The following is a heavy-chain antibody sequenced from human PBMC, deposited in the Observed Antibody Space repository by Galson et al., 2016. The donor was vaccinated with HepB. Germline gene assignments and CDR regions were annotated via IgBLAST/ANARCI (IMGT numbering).Heavy chain of an antibody. V-gene: IGHV4-39*01. J-gene: IGHJ6*03. D-gene: IGHD6-19*01. CDR3: ATGIVVAGKYYYYYMDV. Sequence: SETLSLTCAFYGGSFSGYYWGWIRQPPGRGLEWIGSVLSSEGTYYNPSLQSRVTISVDTSKNRFSLRLNSVTAADTGVYYCATGIVVAGKYYYYYMDVWGKGTTVTVSS. CDR2: VLSSEGT. CDR1: GGSFSGYY.